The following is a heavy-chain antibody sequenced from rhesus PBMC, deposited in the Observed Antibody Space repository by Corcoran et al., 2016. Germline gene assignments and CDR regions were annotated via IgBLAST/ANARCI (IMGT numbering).Heavy chain of an antibody. V-gene: IGHV4-160*01. CDR1: GGSFSSYW. CDR3: ARVLYLYYDSGYYTGYYFDY. J-gene: IGHJ4*01. Sequence: QVQLPESGPGLVKPSETLSLTCAVSGGSFSSYWWGWIRQPPGKGLEWIGRIYGGTGSTKSTPPLKSRATISGDTSKNQFSLKLSSVTAADPAVYYCARVLYLYYDSGYYTGYYFDYWGQGVLVTVSS. D-gene: IGHD3-28*01. CDR2: IYGGTGST.